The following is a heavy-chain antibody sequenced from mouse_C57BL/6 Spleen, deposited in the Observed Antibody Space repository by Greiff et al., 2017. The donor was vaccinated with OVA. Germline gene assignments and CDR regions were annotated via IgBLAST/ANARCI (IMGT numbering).Heavy chain of an antibody. CDR2: IHPNSGST. CDR1: GYTFTSYW. Sequence: VQLQQPGAELVKPGASVKLSCKASGYTFTSYWMHWVKQRPGQGLEWIGMIHPNSGSTNDNEKFKSKATLTVDKSSSTAYMQLSSLTSEDSAVYYCARWGGLRFDYWGQGTTLTVSS. D-gene: IGHD2-4*01. J-gene: IGHJ2*01. V-gene: IGHV1-64*01. CDR3: ARWGGLRFDY.